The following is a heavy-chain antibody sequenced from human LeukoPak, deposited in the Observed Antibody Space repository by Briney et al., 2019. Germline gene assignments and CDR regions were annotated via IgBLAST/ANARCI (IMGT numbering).Heavy chain of an antibody. J-gene: IGHJ6*02. D-gene: IGHD6-13*01. CDR2: INPSGGST. CDR3: ARGHTPHVAAAGTDYYYYGMDV. V-gene: IGHV1-46*01. CDR1: GYTFTSYY. Sequence: GASVKVSCKASGYTFTSYYMHWVRQAPGQGLEWMGIINPSGGSTSYAQKFQGRVTMTRDTSTSTVYMELSSLRSEDTAVYYCARGHTPHVAAAGTDYYYYGMDVWGQGTTVTVSS.